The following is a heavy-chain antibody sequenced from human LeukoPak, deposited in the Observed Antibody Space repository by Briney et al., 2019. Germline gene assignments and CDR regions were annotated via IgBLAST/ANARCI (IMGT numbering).Heavy chain of an antibody. D-gene: IGHD3-10*01. CDR1: GFTFSSYN. V-gene: IGHV3-21*01. J-gene: IGHJ1*01. CDR3: ARAEVLPWFGESPGAEYFQH. CDR2: ISTRGSYI. Sequence: PGGSLRLSCAASGFTFSSYNMNWVRQAPGKGLEWVSSISTRGSYIYYADSLKGRFTISRDNAKNSLYLQMNSLRAEDTAVYYCARAEVLPWFGESPGAEYFQHWGQGTLVTVSS.